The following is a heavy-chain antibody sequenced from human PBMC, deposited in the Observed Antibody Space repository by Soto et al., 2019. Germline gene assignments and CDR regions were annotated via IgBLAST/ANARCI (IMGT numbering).Heavy chain of an antibody. V-gene: IGHV3-48*03. CDR2: ISSSGSTI. Sequence: AGGSLRLSCAASGFTFSSYEMNWVRQAPGKGLEWVSYISSSGSTIYYADSVKGRFTISRDNAKNSLYLQMNSLRAEDTAVYYCARAADSSGFFWFDPWGQGTLVTVSS. J-gene: IGHJ5*02. CDR3: ARAADSSGFFWFDP. CDR1: GFTFSSYE. D-gene: IGHD6-19*01.